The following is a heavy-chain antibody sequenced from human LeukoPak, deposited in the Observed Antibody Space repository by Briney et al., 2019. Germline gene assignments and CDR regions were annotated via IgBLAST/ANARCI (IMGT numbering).Heavy chain of an antibody. V-gene: IGHV4-38-2*02. CDR1: GGSISSYY. CDR2: IYHSGST. Sequence: SETLSLTCTVSGGSISSYYWGWIRQPPGKGLEWIGSIYHSGSTYYNPSLKSRVTISVDTSKNQFSLKLSSVTAADTAVYYCASDTAMVKGAFDIWGQGTMVTVSS. D-gene: IGHD5-18*01. J-gene: IGHJ3*02. CDR3: ASDTAMVKGAFDI.